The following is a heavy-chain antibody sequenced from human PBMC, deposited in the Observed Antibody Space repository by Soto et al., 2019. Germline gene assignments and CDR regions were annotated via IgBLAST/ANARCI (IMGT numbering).Heavy chain of an antibody. J-gene: IGHJ6*02. CDR3: ARAGSTVTAYYYYGMDV. D-gene: IGHD4-4*01. CDR2: IIPIFGTA. Sequence: SVKVSCKASGGTFSSYAISWVRQAPGQGLEWMGGIIPIFGTANYAQKFQGRVTITADESTSTAYMELSSLRSEDTAVYYCARAGSTVTAYYYYGMDVWGQGTTVTVSS. CDR1: GGTFSSYA. V-gene: IGHV1-69*13.